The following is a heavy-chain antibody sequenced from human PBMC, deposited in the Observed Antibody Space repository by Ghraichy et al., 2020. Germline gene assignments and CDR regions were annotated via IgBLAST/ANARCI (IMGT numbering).Heavy chain of an antibody. CDR1: Y. CDR3: ARGAQQQLVFGSDAFDI. CDR2: ICYSGST. J-gene: IGHJ3*02. Sequence: YGGWIGEGAGKGVEWIGKICYSGSTYGNPSLKGRVTISVDTAKNHLSLKLNSVTAADTAVYYCARGAQQQLVFGSDAFDIWGQGTMVTVSS. V-gene: IGHV4-39*02. D-gene: IGHD6-13*01.